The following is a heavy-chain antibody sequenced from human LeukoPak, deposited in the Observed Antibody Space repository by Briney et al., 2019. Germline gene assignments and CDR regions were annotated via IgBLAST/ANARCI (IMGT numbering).Heavy chain of an antibody. V-gene: IGHV3-23*01. CDR1: GFTFSTYA. CDR3: AKRRLYSSGWYEFDS. Sequence: AGGPLKLPCSAPGFTFSTYAMSWVRQPPGKGREWASAISGSGGSTSYADSVEGRFTISRDNSKNTLYLQMSSLRAEDTAVYYCAKRRLYSSGWYEFDSWGQGTLVTVSS. J-gene: IGHJ4*02. D-gene: IGHD6-19*01. CDR2: ISGSGGST.